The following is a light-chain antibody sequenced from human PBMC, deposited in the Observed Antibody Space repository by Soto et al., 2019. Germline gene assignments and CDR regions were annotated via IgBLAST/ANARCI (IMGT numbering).Light chain of an antibody. CDR1: QNVNNY. V-gene: IGKV1-39*01. J-gene: IGKJ2*01. CDR2: AAS. Sequence: DVQMTQSPSSLSASVGDRVTISCRASQNVNNYLNWYQQKPGKAPKLLIYAASRLQGGVPPRFSGSGSGTDFTLTISSLQPEDFATYYCQQSYRTPPFTFGQGTNLEI. CDR3: QQSYRTPPFT.